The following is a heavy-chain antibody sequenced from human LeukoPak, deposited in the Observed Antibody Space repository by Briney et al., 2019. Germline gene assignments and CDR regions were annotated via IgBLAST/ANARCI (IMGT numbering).Heavy chain of an antibody. CDR1: GFTLSSYS. CDR3: AKGTLRYSSCYEY. Sequence: GGSLRLSCAASGFTLSSYSMNWVRQAPGKGLEWISHITWSGSAIFYADSVKGRFTISRDSAMNLLYLQMNSLRAEDTAMYYCAKGTLRYSSCYEYWGQGTPVTVSS. V-gene: IGHV3-48*04. CDR2: ITWSGSAI. J-gene: IGHJ4*02. D-gene: IGHD6-19*01.